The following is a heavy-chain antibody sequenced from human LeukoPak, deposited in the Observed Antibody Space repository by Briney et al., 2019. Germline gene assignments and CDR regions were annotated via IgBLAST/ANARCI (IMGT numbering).Heavy chain of an antibody. J-gene: IGHJ4*02. CDR2: ISAYNGNT. Sequence: ASVKVSCKASGYTFTSYGISWVRQAPGQGLEWMGWISAYNGNTNYAQKLQGRVTMTTDTSTSTAYMELRSLRSDDTAVYYCARDSARTTQEWELRGGFDYWGQGTLVTVSS. CDR1: GYTFTSYG. CDR3: ARDSARTTQEWELRGGFDY. V-gene: IGHV1-18*01. D-gene: IGHD1-26*01.